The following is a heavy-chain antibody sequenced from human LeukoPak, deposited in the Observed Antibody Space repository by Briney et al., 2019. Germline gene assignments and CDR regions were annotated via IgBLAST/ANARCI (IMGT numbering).Heavy chain of an antibody. V-gene: IGHV4-34*01. Sequence: PSETLSLTCVVYGGSFSGYYWSWIRQPPGKGLEWIGEINHSGSTNYNPTLKSRVTISVDTSKNQFSLKLSSVTAADTAVYYCARFSWYIDYWGQGTLVTVSS. CDR2: INHSGST. J-gene: IGHJ4*02. CDR3: ARFSWYIDY. CDR1: GGSFSGYY.